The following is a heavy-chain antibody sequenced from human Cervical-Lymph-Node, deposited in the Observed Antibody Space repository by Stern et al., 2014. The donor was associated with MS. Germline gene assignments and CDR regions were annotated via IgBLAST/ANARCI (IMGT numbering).Heavy chain of an antibody. CDR2: ISGDGRTT. V-gene: IGHV3-74*02. CDR3: ASNYYGVDA. Sequence: EVQLVESGGGPVQPGGSLRLSCAASGFTFSTSWRHWVRQGPGKGLEWLSRISGDGRTTDHADSVKGRFTISRDNAKNTLYLQMNSLRAEDTAVYYCASNYYGVDAWGQGTTVTVSS. J-gene: IGHJ6*02. CDR1: GFTFSTSW.